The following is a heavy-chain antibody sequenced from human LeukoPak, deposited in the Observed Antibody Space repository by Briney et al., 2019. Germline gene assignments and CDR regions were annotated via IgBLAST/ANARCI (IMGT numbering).Heavy chain of an antibody. V-gene: IGHV4-59*01. D-gene: IGHD2-15*01. CDR3: ARSHYCGGCYSNFDF. CDR1: GGSIDSYY. J-gene: IGHJ4*02. CDR2: IYYSGST. Sequence: SETLSLTCTVSGGSIDSYYWSWIRQPPGKGLEWIAYIYYSGSTNYNPSLKSRVTISVDTSKNQFSLRLCSVTAADTAVYYCARSHYCGGCYSNFDFWGQGTLVTVSS.